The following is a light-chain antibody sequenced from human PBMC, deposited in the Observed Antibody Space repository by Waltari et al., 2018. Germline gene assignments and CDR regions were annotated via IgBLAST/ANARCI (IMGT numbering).Light chain of an antibody. J-gene: IGLJ2*01. CDR3: QSADSSNIYVI. Sequence: SDELTQPPSVSVSPGQTARIPCSGDSLPKQYSYWYQQKPGQAPVLVMSRDSERPSGIPERFSGSNSGTTVTLTISGVQAEDEADYYCQSADSSNIYVIFGGGTKLTVL. CDR2: RDS. V-gene: IGLV3-25*03. CDR1: SLPKQY.